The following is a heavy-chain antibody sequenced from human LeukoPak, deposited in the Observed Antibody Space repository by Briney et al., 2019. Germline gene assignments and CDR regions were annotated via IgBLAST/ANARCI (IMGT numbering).Heavy chain of an antibody. CDR3: ARGGGYYIY. CDR1: AFTFSSYW. V-gene: IGHV3-7*01. D-gene: IGHD3-22*01. CDR2: IKQDGGET. Sequence: GGSLRLSCAASAFTFSSYWVTWVRQAPGKGLEWVANIKQDGGETYYVDSVKGRFTIFRDNAKNSLYLQMNGLRAEDTAVYYCARGGGYYIYWGQGTLVTVSS. J-gene: IGHJ4*02.